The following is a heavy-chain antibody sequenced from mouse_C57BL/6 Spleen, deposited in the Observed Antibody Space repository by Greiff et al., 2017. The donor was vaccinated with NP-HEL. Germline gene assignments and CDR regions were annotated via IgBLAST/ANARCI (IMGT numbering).Heavy chain of an antibody. CDR2: IDPETGGT. Sequence: QVQLKQSGAELVRPGASVTLSCKASGYTFTDYEMHWVKQTPVHGLEWIGAIDPETGGTAYNQKFKGKAILTANKSSSTAYMALRSLTSEDSAVYYCTREGIDYYGSSSAWFAYWGQGTLVTVSA. CDR3: TREGIDYYGSSSAWFAY. J-gene: IGHJ3*01. CDR1: GYTFTDYE. V-gene: IGHV1-15*01. D-gene: IGHD1-1*01.